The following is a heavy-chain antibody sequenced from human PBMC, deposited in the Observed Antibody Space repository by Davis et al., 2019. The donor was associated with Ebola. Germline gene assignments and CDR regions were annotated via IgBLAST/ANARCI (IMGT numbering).Heavy chain of an antibody. V-gene: IGHV3-64*01. Sequence: PGGSLRLSCAASGFTFSSYAMHWVRQAPGKGLEYVSAISSNGGSTYYANSVKGRFTISRDNSKNTLYLQMGSLRAEDMAVYYCAKGMQIYYYGMDVWGQGTTVTVSS. CDR1: GFTFSSYA. CDR3: AKGMQIYYYGMDV. CDR2: ISSNGGST. J-gene: IGHJ6*02.